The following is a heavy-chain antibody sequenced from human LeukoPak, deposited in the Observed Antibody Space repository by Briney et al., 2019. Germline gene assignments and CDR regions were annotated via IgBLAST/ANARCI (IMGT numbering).Heavy chain of an antibody. CDR1: GFTFSSYT. Sequence: GGSLRLSCAASGFTFSSYTMNWVCQAPGKGLEWVSAISGSGVTTYYADSVKGRFTISRDNSKNTLYLHMKSLRAEDTAFYYCAKNVREADWYYYYMDVWGKGTTVTVSS. CDR2: ISGSGVTT. D-gene: IGHD3-9*01. CDR3: AKNVREADWYYYYMDV. V-gene: IGHV3-23*01. J-gene: IGHJ6*03.